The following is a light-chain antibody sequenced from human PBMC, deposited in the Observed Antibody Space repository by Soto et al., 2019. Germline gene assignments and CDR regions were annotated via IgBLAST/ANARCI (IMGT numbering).Light chain of an antibody. J-gene: IGLJ1*01. V-gene: IGLV2-11*01. CDR1: STDVGTYTY. CDR3: CSYAGSYTHV. CDR2: YVI. Sequence: ALTQPRAMSGSPGQSVTISCTGTSTDVGTYTYVSWYQHHPDKAPKLIMYYVIKRPSGVPDRFSGSKSGITASLTISGLQAEDEADYYCCSYAGSYTHVFGTGTKVTVL.